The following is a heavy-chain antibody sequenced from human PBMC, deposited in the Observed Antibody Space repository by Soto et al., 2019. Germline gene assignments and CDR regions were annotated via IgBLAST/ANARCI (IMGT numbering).Heavy chain of an antibody. CDR1: GGTFSSYT. D-gene: IGHD3-9*01. V-gene: IGHV1-69*02. J-gene: IGHJ4*02. Sequence: QVQLVQSGAEVKKPGSSVKVSCKASGGTFSSYTISWVRQAPGQGLEWMGRIIPILGIANYAQKVQGRVTITADKSTSTAYMELSSLRSEDTAVYYCAVAWGTYFDWFRDYWGQGTLVTVSS. CDR3: AVAWGTYFDWFRDY. CDR2: IIPILGIA.